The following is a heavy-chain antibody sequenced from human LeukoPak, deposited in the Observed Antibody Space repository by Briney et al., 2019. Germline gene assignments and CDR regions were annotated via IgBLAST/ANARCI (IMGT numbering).Heavy chain of an antibody. V-gene: IGHV3-49*03. Sequence: GGSLRLTRSASGFTFDDYAVSWFRQAPGKGLAGVGFIRSNAFGGTPEYAASVRGRFTISRDDSKSIAYLQMNSLKTEDTAVYYCTRNTVTVHFDYWSQGALVTVSS. CDR3: TRNTVTVHFDY. CDR2: IRSNAFGGTP. CDR1: GFTFDDYA. J-gene: IGHJ4*02. D-gene: IGHD4-17*01.